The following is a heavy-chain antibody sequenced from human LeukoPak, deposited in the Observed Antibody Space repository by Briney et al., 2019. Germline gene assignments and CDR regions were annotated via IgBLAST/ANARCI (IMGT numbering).Heavy chain of an antibody. V-gene: IGHV3-49*04. Sequence: SLRLSCTASGFTFGDYAMSWVRQAPGKGLEWVGFIRSKAYGGTTEYAASVKGRFTISRDDSKSIAYLQMNSLKTEDTAVYYCTRGSLAIAAAYFDYWGQGTLVTVSS. CDR2: IRSKAYGGTT. D-gene: IGHD6-13*01. CDR1: GFTFGDYA. J-gene: IGHJ4*02. CDR3: TRGSLAIAAAYFDY.